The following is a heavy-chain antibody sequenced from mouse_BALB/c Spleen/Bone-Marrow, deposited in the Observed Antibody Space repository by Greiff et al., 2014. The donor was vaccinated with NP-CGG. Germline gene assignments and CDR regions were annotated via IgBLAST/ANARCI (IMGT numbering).Heavy chain of an antibody. V-gene: IGHV1S81*02. CDR3: AGPFDY. CDR1: GYTFTSYW. CDR2: INPSNGRT. Sequence: QVQLQQPGAELVKPWASVKLSCKASGYTFTSYWMPWVKQRPGQGLEWIGEINPSNGRTNYNEKFKSKATLTVDKSSSTAYMQLSSLTSEDSAVYYCAGPFDYWGQGTTLTVSS. J-gene: IGHJ2*01.